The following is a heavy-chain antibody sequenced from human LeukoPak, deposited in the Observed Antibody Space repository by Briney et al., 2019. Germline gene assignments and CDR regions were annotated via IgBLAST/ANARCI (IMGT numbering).Heavy chain of an antibody. Sequence: SETLSLTCTVPGGSISSYYWSWIRQPAGKGLEWIGRIYTSGSTNYNPSLTSRVTISVDTSKNQLSLKLNSVTAADTAVYYFARDLWAALRFDPWGEGTLVTVSA. D-gene: IGHD6-6*01. CDR1: GGSISSYY. J-gene: IGHJ5*02. V-gene: IGHV4-4*07. CDR3: ARDLWAALRFDP. CDR2: IYTSGST.